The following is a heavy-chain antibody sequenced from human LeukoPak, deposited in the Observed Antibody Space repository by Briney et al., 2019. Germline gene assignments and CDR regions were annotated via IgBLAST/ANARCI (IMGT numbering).Heavy chain of an antibody. CDR1: GGSISSGGYS. CDR3: ARYYCPNGVCSGFDH. Sequence: SETLSLTRAVSGGSISSGGYSWSWIRQPPGKGLEWIGYIYHSGSTYYNPSLKSRVTISVDRSKNQFSLKLSSVTAADTAVYFCARYYCPNGVCSGFDHWGQGTLVTVSS. D-gene: IGHD2-8*01. V-gene: IGHV4-30-2*01. CDR2: IYHSGST. J-gene: IGHJ4*02.